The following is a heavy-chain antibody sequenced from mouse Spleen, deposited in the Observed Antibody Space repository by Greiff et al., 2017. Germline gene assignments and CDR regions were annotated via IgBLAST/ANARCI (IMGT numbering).Heavy chain of an antibody. J-gene: IGHJ2*01. CDR3: AILRYSYFDY. CDR2: ISSGSSTI. Sequence: EVKLVESGGGLVKPGGSLKLSCAASGFTFSDYGMHWVRQAPEKGLEWVAYISSGSSTIYYADTVKGRFTISRDNAKNTLFLQMTSLRSEDTAMYYCAILRYSYFDYWGQGTTLTVSS. V-gene: IGHV5-17*01. CDR1: GFTFSDYG. D-gene: IGHD1-1*01.